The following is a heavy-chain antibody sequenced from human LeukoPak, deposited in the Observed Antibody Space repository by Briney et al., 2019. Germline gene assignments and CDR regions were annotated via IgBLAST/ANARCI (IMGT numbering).Heavy chain of an antibody. CDR3: ARAPVEAAGTSHFDY. D-gene: IGHD6-13*01. CDR2: ISSSGGTI. J-gene: IGHJ4*02. Sequence: GGSLRLSCAASGFTFSSYEMNWVRQAPGKGLECVSYISSSGGTISYADSVKGRFTISRDNAKNSLYLQMSSLRAEDTAVYYCARAPVEAAGTSHFDYWGQGTLVTVSS. CDR1: GFTFSSYE. V-gene: IGHV3-48*03.